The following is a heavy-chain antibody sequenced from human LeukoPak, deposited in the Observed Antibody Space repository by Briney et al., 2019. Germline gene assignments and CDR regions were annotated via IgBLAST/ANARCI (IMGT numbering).Heavy chain of an antibody. CDR3: EREVGYNYDF. CDR1: RYSFTVYY. V-gene: IGHV1-2*02. D-gene: IGHD1-26*01. Sequence: ASVKVSCKASRYSFTVYYMHWLRQAPGQGLEWMGWINPNSGGTNYAQKFQGRVTMTRDTSISTPYIELSRLRSDDTAVYYCEREVGYNYDFWGQGTLVTVFS. CDR2: INPNSGGT. J-gene: IGHJ4*02.